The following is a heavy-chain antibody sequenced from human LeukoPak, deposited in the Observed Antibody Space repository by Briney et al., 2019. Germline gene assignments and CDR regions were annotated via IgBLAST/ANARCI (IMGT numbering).Heavy chain of an antibody. CDR3: ARHQCRSGSTYHFGY. J-gene: IGHJ4*02. CDR1: GGSISSSSHS. D-gene: IGHD6-19*01. Sequence: SETLSLTCTVSGGSISSSSHSWGWIRQPPGKGLEWIGSMYYSGNTYYNSSLKSRLTISVDTSKNQFSLKVTSVTAADTAVYYCARHQCRSGSTYHFGYWGQGTLVTVSS. CDR2: MYYSGNT. V-gene: IGHV4-39*01.